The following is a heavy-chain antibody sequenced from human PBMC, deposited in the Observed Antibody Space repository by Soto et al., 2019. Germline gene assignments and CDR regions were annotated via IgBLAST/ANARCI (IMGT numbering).Heavy chain of an antibody. CDR2: ISVFNGYA. CDR3: AKNGTSWFAS. D-gene: IGHD1-1*01. CDR1: GYSFYNSG. J-gene: IGHJ5*01. V-gene: IGHV1-18*01. Sequence: QVQLVQSGPELKKPGASVKVSCKTSGYSFYNSGISWVRQAPGQGLEWMGWISVFNGYAHYAQKFQGRVSMTADTLPSTAYMELRGLRSDDTAMYYCAKNGTSWFASWGQGTPVTVYS.